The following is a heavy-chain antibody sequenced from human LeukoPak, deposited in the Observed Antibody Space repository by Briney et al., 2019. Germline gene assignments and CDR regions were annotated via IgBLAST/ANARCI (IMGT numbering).Heavy chain of an antibody. Sequence: GASVKVFCKASGYTFTSYDINWVRQATGQGLEWMGWMNPNSGNTGYAQKLQGRVTMTTDTSTSTAYMELRSLRSDDTAVYYCATQYYGSGPIKGFYYYYYMDVWGKGTTVTISS. CDR2: MNPNSGNT. CDR1: GYTFTSYD. D-gene: IGHD3-10*01. J-gene: IGHJ6*03. V-gene: IGHV1-8*01. CDR3: ATQYYGSGPIKGFYYYYYMDV.